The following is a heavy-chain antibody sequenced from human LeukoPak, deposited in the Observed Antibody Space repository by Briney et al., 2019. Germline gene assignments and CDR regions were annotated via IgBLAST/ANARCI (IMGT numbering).Heavy chain of an antibody. D-gene: IGHD3-22*01. V-gene: IGHV3-11*05. CDR3: ARDKGDYDTSGFLFVF. CDR1: GFTFSDYY. Sequence: GGSLRLSCAASGFTFSDYYMSWIRQAPGKGLEWVSYISSSSSYTNYADSVKDRFTISRDNAKNSLYLQMNSLRAEDTAVYYCARDKGDYDTSGFLFVFGGQGTLVTVSS. J-gene: IGHJ4*02. CDR2: ISSSSSYT.